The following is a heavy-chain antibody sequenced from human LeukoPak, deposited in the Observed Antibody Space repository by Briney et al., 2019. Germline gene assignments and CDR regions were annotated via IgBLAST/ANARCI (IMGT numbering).Heavy chain of an antibody. Sequence: PGGSLRLSCAASGFTFSNAWMSWVRQAPGKGLEWVSAISGSGGSTYYADSVKGRFTISRDNSKNTLYLQMNSLRAEDTAVYYCAKEPIAAASAFDYWGQGTLVTVSS. CDR1: GFTFSNAW. J-gene: IGHJ4*02. V-gene: IGHV3-23*01. D-gene: IGHD6-13*01. CDR2: ISGSGGST. CDR3: AKEPIAAASAFDY.